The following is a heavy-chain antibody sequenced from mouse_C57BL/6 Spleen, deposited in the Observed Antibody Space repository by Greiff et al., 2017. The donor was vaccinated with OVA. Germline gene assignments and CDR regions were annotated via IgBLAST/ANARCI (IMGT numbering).Heavy chain of an antibody. CDR2: IDPSDSYT. CDR1: GYTFTSYW. Sequence: VQLQQPGAELVMPGASVKLSCKASGYTFTSYWMHWVKQRPGQGLEWIGEIDPSDSYTNYNQKFKGKSTLTVDKSSSTAYMQLSSLTSEDSAVYYCARRGHHGGDYWGQGTTLTVSS. J-gene: IGHJ2*01. V-gene: IGHV1-69*01. CDR3: ARRGHHGGDY.